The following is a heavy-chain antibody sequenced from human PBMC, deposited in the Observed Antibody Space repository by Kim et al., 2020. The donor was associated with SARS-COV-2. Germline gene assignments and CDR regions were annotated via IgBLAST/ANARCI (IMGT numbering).Heavy chain of an antibody. CDR2: ISSSSSTI. CDR3: ARDHRGLITGTTTLDY. J-gene: IGHJ4*02. D-gene: IGHD1-7*01. Sequence: GGSLRLSCAASGFTFSSYSMNWVRQAPGKGLEWVSYISSSSSTIYYADSVKGRFTISRDNAKNSLYLQMNSLRAEDTAVYYCARDHRGLITGTTTLDYWGQGTLVTVSS. V-gene: IGHV3-48*04. CDR1: GFTFSSYS.